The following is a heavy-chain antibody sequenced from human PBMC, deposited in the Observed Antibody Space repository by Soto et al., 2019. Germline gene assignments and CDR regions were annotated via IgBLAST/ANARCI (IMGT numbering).Heavy chain of an antibody. CDR3: ARGNYYDISGDYPPYFQH. CDR1: GGCVSSGSYY. D-gene: IGHD3-22*01. CDR2: IFYSGST. Sequence: ETLSLTCTVSGGCVSSGSYYWSWIRQPPGKGLEWIGYIFYSGSTNYNPSLKSRVPISVDTSKKQFSLRLTSVTAADPAVYYCARGNYYDISGDYPPYFQHWGQGTMVTVSS. J-gene: IGHJ1*01. V-gene: IGHV4-61*01.